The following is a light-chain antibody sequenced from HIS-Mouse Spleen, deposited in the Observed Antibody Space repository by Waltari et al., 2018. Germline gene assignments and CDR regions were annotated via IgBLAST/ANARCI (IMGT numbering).Light chain of an antibody. CDR1: QSVSSN. J-gene: IGKJ4*01. CDR3: QQYNNWLT. CDR2: GAS. V-gene: IGKV3-15*01. Sequence: EIVMTQSPATLSVSPGERATLSCRASQSVSSNLAWYQQKPGQAPRPLLYGASTRATGIPARFSGSGSGTEFTLTISSMQSEDFAVYYCQQYNNWLTFGGGTKVEIK.